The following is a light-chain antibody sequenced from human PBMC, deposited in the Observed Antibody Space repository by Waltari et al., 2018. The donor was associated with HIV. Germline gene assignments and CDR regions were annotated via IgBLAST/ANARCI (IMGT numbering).Light chain of an antibody. V-gene: IGKV1-5*03. CDR2: KAS. CDR3: QQYEIYPYI. J-gene: IGKJ2*01. Sequence: DIQMTQSPSTLSASVGDRVTITCRASQSISYWLAWFQQKPGKAPKLLIYKASNLESGVPSRFSGSRSGTEFTLTISSLQPDDFATYYCQQYEIYPYIFGQGTTLEIK. CDR1: QSISYW.